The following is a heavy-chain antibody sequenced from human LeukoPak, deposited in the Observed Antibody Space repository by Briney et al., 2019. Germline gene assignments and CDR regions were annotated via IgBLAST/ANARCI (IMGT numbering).Heavy chain of an antibody. V-gene: IGHV1-2*02. CDR3: ASFGDSNPYYFDY. CDR2: INPNSGGT. D-gene: IGHD3-10*01. Sequence: GASVKVSCKASGYTFTGYYMHWVRQAPGQGLEWMGWINPNSGGTNYAQKFQGRVTMTGDTSISTAYMELSRLRSDDTAVYYCASFGDSNPYYFDYWGQGTLVTVSS. CDR1: GYTFTGYY. J-gene: IGHJ4*02.